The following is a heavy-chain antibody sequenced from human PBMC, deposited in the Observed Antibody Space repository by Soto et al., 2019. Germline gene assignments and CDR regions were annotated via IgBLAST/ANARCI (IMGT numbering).Heavy chain of an antibody. J-gene: IGHJ3*02. CDR2: ISGSGGST. CDR1: GFTFSSYA. D-gene: IGHD2-15*01. V-gene: IGHV3-23*01. CDR3: AKVGTYGGNAHGAFDI. Sequence: ESGGGLVQPGGSLRLSCAASGFTFSSYAMSWVRQAPGKGLEWVSAISGSGGSTYYADSVKGRFTISRDNSKNTLYLQMNSLRAEDTAVYYCAKVGTYGGNAHGAFDIWGQGTMVTVSS.